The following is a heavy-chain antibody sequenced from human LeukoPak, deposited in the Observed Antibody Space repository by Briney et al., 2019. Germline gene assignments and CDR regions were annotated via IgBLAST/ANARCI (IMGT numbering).Heavy chain of an antibody. V-gene: IGHV3-15*01. CDR2: IRSGTDGGTA. J-gene: IGHJ4*02. D-gene: IGHD3/OR15-3a*01. CDR1: GFTFSSYG. Sequence: PGGSLRLSCAASGFTFSSYGMHWVRQAPGKGLEWVGRIRSGTDGGTADYAAPVKGGFIISRDDSRDTLYLQMNSLRIEETAVYYCTAWTDLYDYWGQGTLVTVSS. CDR3: TAWTDLYDY.